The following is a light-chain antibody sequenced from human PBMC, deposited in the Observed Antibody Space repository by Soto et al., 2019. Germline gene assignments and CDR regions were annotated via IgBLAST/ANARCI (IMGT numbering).Light chain of an antibody. CDR1: QSISSW. Sequence: DIQMTQSPSTLSASVGDRVTITCRASQSISSWLAWYQQKPGKAPKLLIYDASTLESGVPSRFTGRGSGTEFTLTISSLQPDDFATYYCQQYNSYSWKFGQGTTLDIK. J-gene: IGKJ1*01. V-gene: IGKV1-5*01. CDR2: DAS. CDR3: QQYNSYSWK.